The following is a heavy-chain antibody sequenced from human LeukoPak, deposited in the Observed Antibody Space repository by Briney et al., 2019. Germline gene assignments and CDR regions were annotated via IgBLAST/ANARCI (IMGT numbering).Heavy chain of an antibody. Sequence: GGSLRLSCAASGFTFSSYAMSWVRQAPGKGLEWVSYISSSSTIYYADSVKGRFTISRDNAKNSLYLQMNSLRAEDTAVYYCAKGSKYQLPMPFDYWGQGTLVTVSS. CDR3: AKGSKYQLPMPFDY. V-gene: IGHV3-48*01. CDR1: GFTFSSYA. CDR2: ISSSSTI. D-gene: IGHD2-2*01. J-gene: IGHJ4*02.